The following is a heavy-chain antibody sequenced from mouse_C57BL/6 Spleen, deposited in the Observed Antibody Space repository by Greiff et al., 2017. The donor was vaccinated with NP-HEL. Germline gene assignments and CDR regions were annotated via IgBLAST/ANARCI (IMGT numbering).Heavy chain of an antibody. V-gene: IGHV2-2*01. J-gene: IGHJ3*01. CDR3: ARREIYHGFAY. CDR2: IWSSGST. CDR1: GFSLTSYG. Sequence: QVQLQQSGPGLVQPSQSLSITCTVSGFSLTSYGVHWVRQSPGKGLEWLGVIWSSGSTDYNAAFISRLSISKDNSKSQVFFKMNSLQADDTAIYYCARREIYHGFAYWGQGTLVTVSA. D-gene: IGHD2-1*01.